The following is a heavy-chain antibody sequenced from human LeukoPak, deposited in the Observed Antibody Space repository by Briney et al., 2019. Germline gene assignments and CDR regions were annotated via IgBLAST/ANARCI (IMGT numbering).Heavy chain of an antibody. D-gene: IGHD3-16*02. CDR3: ARGRLRLGELSFDY. CDR1: GYTFTGYY. J-gene: IGHJ4*02. CDR2: INPNSGGT. V-gene: IGHV1-2*02. Sequence: ASVKVSCKSSGYTFTGYYMHWVRQAPGQGLEWVGWINPNSGGTKYAQKFQGRVTMTRDTSISTAYMELSRLRSDDTAVYYCARGRLRLGELSFDYWGQGTLVTVSS.